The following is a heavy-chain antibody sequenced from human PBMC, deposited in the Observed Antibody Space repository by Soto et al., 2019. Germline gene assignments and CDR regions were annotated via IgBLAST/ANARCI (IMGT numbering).Heavy chain of an antibody. CDR1: GYTFTSYG. CDR3: ARAGYYYDSSGPATSDI. J-gene: IGHJ3*02. D-gene: IGHD3-22*01. CDR2: ISAYNGNT. Sequence: QVQLVQSGAEVKKPGASVKVSCKASGYTFTSYGISWVRQAPGQGLEWMGWISAYNGNTNYAQKLQGRVTMTTDTSTSTAYMELRSLSSDDTAVYYCARAGYYYDSSGPATSDIWGEGTMVTVSS. V-gene: IGHV1-18*01.